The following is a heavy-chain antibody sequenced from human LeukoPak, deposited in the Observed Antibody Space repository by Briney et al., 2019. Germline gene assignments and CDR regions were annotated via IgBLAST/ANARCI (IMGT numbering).Heavy chain of an antibody. D-gene: IGHD4/OR15-4a*01. V-gene: IGHV3-74*01. CDR1: GFTFSSYW. Sequence: GGSLRLSCVVSGFTFSSYWMHWVRQAPGKGLVWVSRITGDGSTTNYADSVKGRFTISRDNAKNTLYLQMNSLTAGDTAVYYCARQLVANSAGYWGQGTLVTVSS. J-gene: IGHJ4*02. CDR3: ARQLVANSAGY. CDR2: ITGDGSTT.